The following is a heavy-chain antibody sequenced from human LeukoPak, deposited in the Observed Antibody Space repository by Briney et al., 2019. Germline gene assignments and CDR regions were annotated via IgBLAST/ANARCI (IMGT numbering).Heavy chain of an antibody. V-gene: IGHV3-15*01. CDR3: TTSATYYYDSGGYTLFDY. D-gene: IGHD3-22*01. CDR1: GFTFNKSW. CDR2: IKSKTDGGTT. Sequence: GGSLRLSCAASGFTFNKSWMSWVRQAPGKGLEWVGRIKSKTDGGTTEYAAPVTGRFTISRDDSKNTLYQQMDSLKTEDTAVYYCTTSATYYYDSGGYTLFDYWGQGTLVTVSS. J-gene: IGHJ4*02.